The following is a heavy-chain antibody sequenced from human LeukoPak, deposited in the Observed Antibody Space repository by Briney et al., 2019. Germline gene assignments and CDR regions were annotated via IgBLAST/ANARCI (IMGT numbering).Heavy chain of an antibody. Sequence: TGGSLRLSCAASGFTFSNAWMSWVRQAPGKGLEWVGHIKTKVDGGTTDYAAPVKGRFSIARDDSKHTLYLQMSSLKTEDSAVYYCTTVRPSRVAVVGIIDYWGQGTLITVSS. V-gene: IGHV3-15*01. D-gene: IGHD2-15*01. J-gene: IGHJ4*02. CDR3: TTVRPSRVAVVGIIDY. CDR2: IKTKVDGGTT. CDR1: GFTFSNAW.